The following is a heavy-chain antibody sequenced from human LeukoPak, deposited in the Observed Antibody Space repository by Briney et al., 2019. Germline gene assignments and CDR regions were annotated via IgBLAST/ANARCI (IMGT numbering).Heavy chain of an antibody. J-gene: IGHJ2*01. CDR1: GGSISSSSYY. CDR2: IYYSGST. Sequence: SETLSLTCTVSGGSISSSSYYWGWIRQPPGKGLEWIGSIYYSGSTYYNPSLKSRVTISVDTSKNQFSLKLSSVTAADTAVYYCARHGVTMIVGWYFDLWGRGTLVTVSS. D-gene: IGHD3-22*01. V-gene: IGHV4-39*01. CDR3: ARHGVTMIVGWYFDL.